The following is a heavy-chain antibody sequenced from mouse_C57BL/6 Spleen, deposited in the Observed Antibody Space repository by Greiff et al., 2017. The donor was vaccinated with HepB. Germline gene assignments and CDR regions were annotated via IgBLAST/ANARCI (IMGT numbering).Heavy chain of an antibody. J-gene: IGHJ1*03. Sequence: EVKVVESVAELVRPGASVKLSCTASGFNIKNTYMHWVKQRPEQGLEWIGRIDPANGNTKYAPKFQGKATITADTSSNTAYLQLSSLTSEDTAIYYCARNWDPLYWYFDVWGTGTTVTVSS. CDR1: GFNIKNTY. CDR3: ARNWDPLYWYFDV. D-gene: IGHD4-1*01. V-gene: IGHV14-3*01. CDR2: IDPANGNT.